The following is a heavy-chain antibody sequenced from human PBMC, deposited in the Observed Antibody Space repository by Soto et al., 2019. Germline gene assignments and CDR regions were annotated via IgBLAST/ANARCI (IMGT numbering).Heavy chain of an antibody. Sequence: QVQLVQSGAEVKKPGSSVKVSCKASGGTFSSYAISWVRQAPGQGLEWMGGIIPIFGTANYEQKFQGRVTITADKSTSKAYMELSSLRSEDTAVYYCARVPYCSGGSCYSEALFDYWGQGTLVTVSS. CDR2: IIPIFGTA. D-gene: IGHD2-15*01. V-gene: IGHV1-69*06. CDR3: ARVPYCSGGSCYSEALFDY. J-gene: IGHJ4*02. CDR1: GGTFSSYA.